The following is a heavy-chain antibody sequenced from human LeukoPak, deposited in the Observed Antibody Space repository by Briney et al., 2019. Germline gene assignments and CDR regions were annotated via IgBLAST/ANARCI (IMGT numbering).Heavy chain of an antibody. V-gene: IGHV3-7*01. Sequence: GGSLRLSCAASGFTFSSYWMSWVRQAPGKGLEWVANIKQDGSEKYYVDSVKGRFTISRDNAKNSLYLQMNSLRAKDTAVYYCARGGGSGSYYPNDYWGQGTLVTVSS. D-gene: IGHD3-10*01. CDR1: GFTFSSYW. CDR2: IKQDGSEK. J-gene: IGHJ4*02. CDR3: ARGGGSGSYYPNDY.